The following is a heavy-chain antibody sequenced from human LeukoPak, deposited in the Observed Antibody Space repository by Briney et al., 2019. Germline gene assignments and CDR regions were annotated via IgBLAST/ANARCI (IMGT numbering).Heavy chain of an antibody. CDR1: GFTFSSYG. Sequence: GRSLRLSCAASGFTFSSYGMHWVRQAPGKGLGWVAVIWYDGSNKYYADSVKGRFTISRDNSKNTLYLQMNSLRAEDTAVYYCARVAIQNDMDVWGQGTTVTVSS. CDR3: ARVAIQNDMDV. CDR2: IWYDGSNK. V-gene: IGHV3-33*01. D-gene: IGHD5-18*01. J-gene: IGHJ6*02.